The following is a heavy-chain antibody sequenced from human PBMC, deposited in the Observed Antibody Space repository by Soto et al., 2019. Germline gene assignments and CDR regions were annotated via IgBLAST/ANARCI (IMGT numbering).Heavy chain of an antibody. CDR3: ARGPNWFDP. J-gene: IGHJ5*02. Sequence: ASVKVSCKASGYTFTSYDINWVRQATGQGLEWMGWMNPNSGNTGYAQKFQGRVTMTRHTSINTAYMELSSLKSKDTAVYYCARGPNWFDPWGQGTLVTVSS. CDR1: GYTFTSYD. V-gene: IGHV1-8*01. CDR2: MNPNSGNT.